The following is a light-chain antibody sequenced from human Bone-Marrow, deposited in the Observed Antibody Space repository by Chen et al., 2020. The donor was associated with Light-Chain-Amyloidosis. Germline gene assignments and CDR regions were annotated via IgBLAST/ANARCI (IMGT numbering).Light chain of an antibody. CDR3: SSFAVSNIVL. J-gene: IGLJ3*02. CDR1: RSDFGPFNY. Sequence: QSALTQPPSASGSPGQSVTISCTGARSDFGPFNYVSWYQQHPGKAPKLIMFDVNRRPSGVPGRFSGAKSGNTASLTVAGLQPDDEADYYCSSFAVSNIVLFGGGTKLTVL. CDR2: DVN. V-gene: IGLV2-8*01.